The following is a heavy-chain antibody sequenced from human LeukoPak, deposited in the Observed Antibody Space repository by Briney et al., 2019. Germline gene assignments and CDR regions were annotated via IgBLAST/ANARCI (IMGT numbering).Heavy chain of an antibody. D-gene: IGHD2-2*01. CDR3: ARAPVAGYCSSTSCYWPDAEYYFDY. CDR1: GFTFDDYA. V-gene: IGHV3-9*01. Sequence: PGGSLRLSCAASGFTFDDYAMHWVRQAPGKDLEWVSGISWNSGSIGYADSVKGRFTISRDNAKNSLYLQMNSLRAEDTALYYCARAPVAGYCSSTSCYWPDAEYYFDYWGQGTLVTVSS. J-gene: IGHJ4*02. CDR2: ISWNSGSI.